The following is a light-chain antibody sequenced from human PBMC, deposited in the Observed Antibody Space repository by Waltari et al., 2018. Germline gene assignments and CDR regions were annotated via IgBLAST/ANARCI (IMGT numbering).Light chain of an antibody. CDR1: SSDVGDSNY. J-gene: IGLJ2*01. CDR3: SSYTSSSTYVV. V-gene: IGLV2-14*03. Sequence: QFALTQPASESASPGHSLTLSSTGPSSDVGDSNYPFCYQRHPGKAPKRIIFDVSNRPSGVSNRFSGSKSGDTASLTISGLQAEDEADYYCSSYTSSSTYVVCGGGTKLTVL. CDR2: DVS.